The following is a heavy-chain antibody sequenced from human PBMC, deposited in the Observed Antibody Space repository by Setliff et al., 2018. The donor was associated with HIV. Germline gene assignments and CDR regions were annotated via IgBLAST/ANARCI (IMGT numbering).Heavy chain of an antibody. Sequence: SETLSLTCTVSGGSISSGGYYWSWIRQHPGKGLEWIGYIYYSGSTYYNPSLKSRVAISLATSKNQFSLKLSSVTAADTAVYYGARFRNYSTPDYLGQGTLVTVSS. V-gene: IGHV4-31*02. D-gene: IGHD1-7*01. CDR2: IYYSGST. J-gene: IGHJ4*02. CDR3: ARFRNYSTPDY. CDR1: GGSISSGGYY.